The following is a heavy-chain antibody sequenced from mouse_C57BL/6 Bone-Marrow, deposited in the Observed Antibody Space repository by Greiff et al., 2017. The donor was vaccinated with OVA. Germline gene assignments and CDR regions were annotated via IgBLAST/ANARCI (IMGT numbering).Heavy chain of an antibody. Sequence: VQLQQPGAELVKPGASVKMSCKASGYTFTSYWLTWVKQRPGQGLEWIGDIYPGSGSTNYNEKFKSKATLTVDTSSSTAYMQLSSLTSEDSAVYYCARGRTYYDYDSWFAYWGQGTLVTVSA. CDR2: IYPGSGST. J-gene: IGHJ3*01. CDR1: GYTFTSYW. V-gene: IGHV1-55*01. CDR3: ARGRTYYDYDSWFAY. D-gene: IGHD2-4*01.